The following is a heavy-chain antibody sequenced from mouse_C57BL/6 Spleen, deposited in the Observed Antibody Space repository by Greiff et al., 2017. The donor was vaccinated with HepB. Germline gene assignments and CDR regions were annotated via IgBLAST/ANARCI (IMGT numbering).Heavy chain of an antibody. CDR1: GFTFTDYY. J-gene: IGHJ2*01. V-gene: IGHV7-3*01. Sequence: EVMLVESGGGLVQPGGSLSLSCAASGFTFTDYYMSWVRQPPGKALEWLGFIRNKANGYTTEYSASVKGRFTISRDNSQSILYLQMNALRSEDSATYYCARYPSCYYYGRSPYYFDYWCQGTTLTVSS. CDR2: IRNKANGYTT. CDR3: ARYPSCYYYGRSPYYFDY. D-gene: IGHD1-1*01.